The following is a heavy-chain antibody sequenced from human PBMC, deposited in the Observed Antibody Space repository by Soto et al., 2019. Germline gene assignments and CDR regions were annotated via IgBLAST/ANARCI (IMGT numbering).Heavy chain of an antibody. Sequence: SETLSLTCSVSGAALNSGNYYWSGIRQVPGKGLEWIGHIYVTGAVDYNPSLRDRITISQDTSERQFSLNLRLVTAADTAVYYCARLRIATNNYKWFDPWGQGTLGTVSS. J-gene: IGHJ5*02. V-gene: IGHV4-31*03. CDR3: ARLRIATNNYKWFDP. D-gene: IGHD2-21*01. CDR1: GAALNSGNYY. CDR2: IYVTGAV.